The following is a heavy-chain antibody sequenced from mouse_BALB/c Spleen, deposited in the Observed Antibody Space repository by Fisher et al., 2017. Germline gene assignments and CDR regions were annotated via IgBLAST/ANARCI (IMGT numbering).Heavy chain of an antibody. J-gene: IGHJ1*01. CDR3: TRRTMIYWYFDV. D-gene: IGHD2-4*01. V-gene: IGHV1-15*01. Sequence: HKFKGKATLTADKSSSTAYMELRSLTSEDSAVYYCTRRTMIYWYFDVWGAGTTVTVSS.